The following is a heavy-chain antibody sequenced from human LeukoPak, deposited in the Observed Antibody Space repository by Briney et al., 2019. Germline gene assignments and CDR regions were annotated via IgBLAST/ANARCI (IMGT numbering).Heavy chain of an antibody. CDR3: ARDSGNYPIDAFDI. V-gene: IGHV1-69*05. CDR1: GGTFSSYA. J-gene: IGHJ3*02. CDR2: IIPIFGTA. Sequence: SVKVSCKASGGTFSSYAISWVRQAPGQGLEWMGGIIPIFGTANYAQKFQGRVTITTDESTSTAYMELSSLRSEDTAVYYCARDSGNYPIDAFDIWGQGTMVTVSS. D-gene: IGHD1-26*01.